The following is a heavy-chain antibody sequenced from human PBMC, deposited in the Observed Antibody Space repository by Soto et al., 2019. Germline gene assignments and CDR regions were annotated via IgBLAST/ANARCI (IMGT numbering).Heavy chain of an antibody. Sequence: SETLSLTCTVSGGSISSYYWSWIRQPPGKGLEWIGYIYYSGSTNYNPSLKSRVTISVDTSKNQFSLKLSSVTAADTAVYYCASHGIVVPAAMTYYYYMDVWGKGTTVTVSS. V-gene: IGHV4-59*08. CDR1: GGSISSYY. J-gene: IGHJ6*03. D-gene: IGHD2-2*01. CDR3: ASHGIVVPAAMTYYYYMDV. CDR2: IYYSGST.